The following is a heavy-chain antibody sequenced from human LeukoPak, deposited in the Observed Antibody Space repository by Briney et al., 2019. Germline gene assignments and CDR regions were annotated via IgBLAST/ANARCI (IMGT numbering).Heavy chain of an antibody. J-gene: IGHJ3*02. CDR2: IWHDGSEK. V-gene: IGHV3-33*06. Sequence: PGTSLSLSCAASGFIFSNYVMHWVRQAPGKGLEWVAVIWHDGSEKYYGDSVKGRFSISRDNSKNTLYLQMNSLRAEDTAVYFCVKESDAFDIWGQGTMVTVSS. CDR3: VKESDAFDI. CDR1: GFIFSNYV.